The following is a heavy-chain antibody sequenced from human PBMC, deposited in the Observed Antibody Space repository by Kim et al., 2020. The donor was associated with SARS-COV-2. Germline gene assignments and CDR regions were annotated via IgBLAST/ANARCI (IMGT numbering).Heavy chain of an antibody. CDR3: ARERGTGGCASYYYMDV. CDR1: GFSLSDYY. D-gene: IGHD5-12*01. Sequence: GGSLRLSCAVSGFSLSDYYMVWIRQAPGKGLDYVSFISSSSGDPIYYADSVKGRFTISRDTAKNSLYLQMSSLRAEDTAVYYCARERGTGGCASYYYMDV. V-gene: IGHV3-11*01. J-gene: IGHJ6*03. CDR2: ISSSSGDPI.